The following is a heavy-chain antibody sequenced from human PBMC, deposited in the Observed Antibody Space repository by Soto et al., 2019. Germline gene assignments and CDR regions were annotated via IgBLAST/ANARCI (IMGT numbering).Heavy chain of an antibody. CDR2: ISSSGSTI. CDR3: ARDQRQDYYYYYMDV. CDR1: GFTFSDYY. V-gene: IGHV3-11*01. J-gene: IGHJ6*03. Sequence: GGSLRLSCAASGFTFSDYYMSWIRQAPGKGLEWVSYISSSGSTIYYADSVKDRLTISRDNATNSLYLQMNSLRAEDTAVYYCARDQRQDYYYYYMDVWGKGTTVTVSS.